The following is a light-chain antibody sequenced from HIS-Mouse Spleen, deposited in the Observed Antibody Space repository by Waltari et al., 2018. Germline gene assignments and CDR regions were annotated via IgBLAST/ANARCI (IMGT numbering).Light chain of an antibody. Sequence: DIQMTQSPSSLSASLRDRVTITCRARQGISNYVAWYQQKPGKVPKLLIYAASTLQSGVPSRFSGSGSGTDFTLTISSLQPEDVATYYCQKYNSAPWTFGQGTKVEIK. V-gene: IGKV1-27*01. CDR3: QKYNSAPWT. CDR2: AAS. CDR1: QGISNY. J-gene: IGKJ1*01.